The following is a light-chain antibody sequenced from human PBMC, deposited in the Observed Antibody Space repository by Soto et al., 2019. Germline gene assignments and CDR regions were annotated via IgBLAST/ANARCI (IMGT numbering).Light chain of an antibody. CDR3: QQYYSYPRT. Sequence: AILVTRSPASLSASTGDRVTITCRASQGISSYLAWYQQKPGKAPKLLIYAASTLQSGVPSRFSGSGSGTDFTLTISCLQSEDFATYYCQQYYSYPRTFGQGTKVDIK. CDR2: AAS. J-gene: IGKJ1*01. CDR1: QGISSY. V-gene: IGKV1-8*01.